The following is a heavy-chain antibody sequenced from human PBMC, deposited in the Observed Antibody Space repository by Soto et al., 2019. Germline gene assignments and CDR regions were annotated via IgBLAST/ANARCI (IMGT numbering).Heavy chain of an antibody. V-gene: IGHV4-61*08. CDR3: AREHYGYGMDV. Sequence: QVQLQESGPGLVNPSETLSLTCTVSCGSVSSGGYYCSWIRQPPGKGLEWIGYIYYSGSTNYNPSLKSRVTISVDTSKNQFSLKLSSVTAADTAVYYCAREHYGYGMDVWGQGTTVTVSS. CDR2: IYYSGST. D-gene: IGHD3-10*01. J-gene: IGHJ6*02. CDR1: CGSVSSGGYY.